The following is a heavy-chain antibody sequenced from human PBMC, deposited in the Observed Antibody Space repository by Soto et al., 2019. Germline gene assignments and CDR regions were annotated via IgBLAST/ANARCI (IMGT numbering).Heavy chain of an antibody. Sequence: QVHLVQSGSEVKKPGTSVKVSCKGSGYNFIDHYINWVRQVPGQGLEWMGWIDPHNGVTSLAQKFKYRVIMTSDSSISTVYMELSNLRSDETAVYYCARAPRILGHITYLGEASPGVLEYWGQGTPVTVSS. V-gene: IGHV1-2*02. J-gene: IGHJ4*02. D-gene: IGHD3-16*02. CDR1: GYNFIDHY. CDR3: ARAPRILGHITYLGEASPGVLEY. CDR2: IDPHNGVT.